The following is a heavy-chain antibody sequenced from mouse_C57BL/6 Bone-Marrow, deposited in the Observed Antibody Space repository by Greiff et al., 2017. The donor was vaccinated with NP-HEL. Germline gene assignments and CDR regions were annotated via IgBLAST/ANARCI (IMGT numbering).Heavy chain of an antibody. V-gene: IGHV5-6*01. CDR2: ISSGGSYT. Sequence: VKLMESGGDLVKPGGSLKLSCAASGFTFSSYGMSWVRQTPDKRLEWVATISSGGSYTYYPDSVKGRFTISRDNAKNTLYLQMSSLKSEDTAMYYCARSWFAYWGQGTLVTVSA. CDR3: ARSWFAY. J-gene: IGHJ3*01. CDR1: GFTFSSYG.